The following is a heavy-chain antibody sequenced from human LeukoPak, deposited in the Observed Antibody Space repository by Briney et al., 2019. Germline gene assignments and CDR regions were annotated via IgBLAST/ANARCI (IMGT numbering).Heavy chain of an antibody. CDR3: VKGRWFGELLS. CDR1: GFTFTDHY. Sequence: KTGGSLRLSCAASGFTFTDHYMSWVRQAPGKGLEWVSYISSGGDIIYYADSVKGRFTISRDNAKNSLYLQMNSLRAEDTALYYCVKGRWFGELLSWGQGTLVSVSS. CDR2: ISSGGDII. D-gene: IGHD3-10*01. J-gene: IGHJ5*02. V-gene: IGHV3-11*01.